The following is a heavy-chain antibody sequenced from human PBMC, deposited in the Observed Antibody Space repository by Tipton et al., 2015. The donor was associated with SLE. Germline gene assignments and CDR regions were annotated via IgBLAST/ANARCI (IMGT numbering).Heavy chain of an antibody. V-gene: IGHV3-74*01. CDR2: LNTDGSST. Sequence: SLRLSCAASGFTFSSYWMHWVRQAPEKGLVWVSRLNTDGSSTNYADSYADSVKGRFTISRDNAKNTLYLQMNSLRAEDTAVYYCARGTGTYGLDVWGQGTTVTVSS. CDR3: ARGTGTYGLDV. D-gene: IGHD1-1*01. CDR1: GFTFSSYW. J-gene: IGHJ6*02.